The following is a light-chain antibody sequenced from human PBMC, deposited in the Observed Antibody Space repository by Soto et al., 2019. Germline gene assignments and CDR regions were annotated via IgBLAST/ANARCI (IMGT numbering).Light chain of an antibody. J-gene: IGLJ3*02. Sequence: SYELTQPPSVSVAPGQTARITCGGNNIRSKSVHWYQQRPGQAPVLVVCDDSDRPSGIPDRFSGSNSGNTATLTISRVEAGDEADYYCQVWDSGSDQGVFGGGTQLTVL. CDR3: QVWDSGSDQGV. CDR2: DDS. V-gene: IGLV3-21*02. CDR1: NIRSKS.